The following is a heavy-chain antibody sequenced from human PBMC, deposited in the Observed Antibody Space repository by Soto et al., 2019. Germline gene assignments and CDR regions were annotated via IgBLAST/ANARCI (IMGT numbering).Heavy chain of an antibody. V-gene: IGHV3-53*01. J-gene: IGHJ3*02. CDR2: LYDLDGT. CDR1: GFTVSGKKY. Sequence: DVQLVASGGGLIQPGESLRLSCAAFGFTVSGKKYVAWVRQAPGKGLEWVSALYDLDGTYYADSVKGRFTTSSDSSRTSVYLQMNSLRPDDTAVYSCATWHLQEHAYDIWGQGTMATVSS. CDR3: ATWHLQEHAYDI. D-gene: IGHD1-1*01.